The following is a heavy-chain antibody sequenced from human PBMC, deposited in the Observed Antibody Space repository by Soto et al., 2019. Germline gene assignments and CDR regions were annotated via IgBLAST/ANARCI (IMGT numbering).Heavy chain of an antibody. CDR1: GYSFTSYW. V-gene: IGHV5-51*01. Sequence: GESLKISCKGSGYSFTSYWIVWVRQMPGKXLEWMGIIYPGDSDTRYSPSFQGQVTISADKSISTAYLQWSSLKASDTAMYYCARHFALRYYDILTGYYPSYYYYRMDVWGQGTTVTVSS. CDR3: ARHFALRYYDILTGYYPSYYYYRMDV. D-gene: IGHD3-9*01. J-gene: IGHJ6*02. CDR2: IYPGDSDT.